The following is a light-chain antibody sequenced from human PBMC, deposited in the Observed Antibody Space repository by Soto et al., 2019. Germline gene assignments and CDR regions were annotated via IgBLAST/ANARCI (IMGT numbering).Light chain of an antibody. CDR1: QSVRNN. J-gene: IGKJ1*01. Sequence: ELVMTQSPDTLSVSPGERATLLCRASQSVRNNLAWYQQKPGQAPRLLIYGVSPRATGVPARFSGSGSGTDFTLTISSLQPEDFAVYYCHQYDIWWTFGQGTKVDIK. V-gene: IGKV3-15*01. CDR3: HQYDIWWT. CDR2: GVS.